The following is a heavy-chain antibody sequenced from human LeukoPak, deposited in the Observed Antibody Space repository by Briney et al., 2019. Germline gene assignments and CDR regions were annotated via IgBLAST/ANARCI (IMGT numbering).Heavy chain of an antibody. V-gene: IGHV1-69*13. CDR2: IIPIFGTA. CDR3: ARDQLGLQHGMDV. CDR1: GGTFSSYA. Sequence: SVTVSCTASGGTFSSYAISWVRQAPGQGLEWMGGIIPIFGTANYAQKFQGRVTITADESTSTAYMELSSLRSEDTAVCYCARDQLGLQHGMDVWGQGTTVTVSS. J-gene: IGHJ6*02. D-gene: IGHD7-27*01.